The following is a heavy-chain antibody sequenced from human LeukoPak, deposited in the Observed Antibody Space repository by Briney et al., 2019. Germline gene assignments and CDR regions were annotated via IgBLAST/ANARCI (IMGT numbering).Heavy chain of an antibody. CDR1: GFPFSSHV. D-gene: IGHD3-9*01. CDR3: ARDYDWAFDF. CDR2: INHNGEAI. V-gene: IGHV3-48*02. Sequence: GGSLRLSCAASGFPFSSHVLSWVRQAPGKGLEWIAYINHNGEAIYYPDFVKGRFIISKDNAKNSLFLQMNDLRDEDTAVYYCARDYDWAFDFWGQGTRVTVSS. J-gene: IGHJ4*02.